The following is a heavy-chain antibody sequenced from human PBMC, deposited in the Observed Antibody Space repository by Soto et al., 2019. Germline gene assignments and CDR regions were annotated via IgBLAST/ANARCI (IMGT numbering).Heavy chain of an antibody. J-gene: IGHJ4*02. D-gene: IGHD3-22*01. CDR3: ALDDSSGYYGALGY. CDR2: MYYTGDT. Sequence: SETLSLTCSVSGDSISSGDYYWSWIRQPPGKGLEWIGYMYYTGDTYYNPSLKSRVTISVDTSKNQFSLKLNSVTAADTAVCARALDDSSGYYGALGYWGPGNLVTVSS. V-gene: IGHV4-30-4*01. CDR1: GDSISSGDYY.